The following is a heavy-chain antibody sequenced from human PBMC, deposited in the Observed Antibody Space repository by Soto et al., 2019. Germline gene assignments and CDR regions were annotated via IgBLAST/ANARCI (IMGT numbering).Heavy chain of an antibody. Sequence: ASVKVSCKASGYTFTNYAMHWVRQAPGQRLEWMGWINAGNGNTNYSQKFQGRATMTRDTSASTAYMELRSLRSEDTAVYYCARGTSSSWSDYYYYGMDVWGQGTTVTVSS. CDR3: ARGTSSSWSDYYYYGMDV. CDR2: INAGNGNT. CDR1: GYTFTNYA. J-gene: IGHJ6*02. D-gene: IGHD6-13*01. V-gene: IGHV1-3*01.